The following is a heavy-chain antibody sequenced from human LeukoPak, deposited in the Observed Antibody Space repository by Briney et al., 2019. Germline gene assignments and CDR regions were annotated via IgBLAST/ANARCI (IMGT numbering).Heavy chain of an antibody. CDR3: ARAGEMATTFVWFDP. CDR2: IYYSGST. D-gene: IGHD5-24*01. CDR1: GGSISSYY. Sequence: SETLSLTCTVSGGSISSYYWSWIRQPPGKGLEWIGYIYYSGSTNYNPSLKSRVTISVDTSKNQFSLKLSSVTAADTAVYYCARAGEMATTFVWFDPWGQGTLVTVSS. V-gene: IGHV4-59*01. J-gene: IGHJ5*02.